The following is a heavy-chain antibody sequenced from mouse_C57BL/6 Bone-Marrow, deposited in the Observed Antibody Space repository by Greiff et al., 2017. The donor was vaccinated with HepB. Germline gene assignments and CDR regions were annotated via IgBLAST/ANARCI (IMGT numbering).Heavy chain of an antibody. V-gene: IGHV5-17*01. J-gene: IGHJ4*01. CDR2: ISSGSSTI. CDR1: GFTFSDYG. CDR3: ARGTVEAMDY. D-gene: IGHD1-1*01. Sequence: EVKVVESGGGLVKPGGSLKLSCAASGFTFSDYGMHWVRQAPEKGLEWVAYISSGSSTIYYADTVKGRFTISRDNAKNTLFLQMTSLRSEDTAMYYCARGTVEAMDYWGQGTSVTVSS.